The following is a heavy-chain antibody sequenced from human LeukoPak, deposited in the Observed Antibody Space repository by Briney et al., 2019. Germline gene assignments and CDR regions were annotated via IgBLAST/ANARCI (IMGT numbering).Heavy chain of an antibody. J-gene: IGHJ6*02. CDR2: IYTSRST. CDR1: GDSITNYY. CDR3: ARGCSSTRCWLRMDV. V-gene: IGHV4-4*07. D-gene: IGHD2-2*01. Sequence: SETLSLTCTVSGDSITNYYWSWIRQPAGQGLECIGRIYTSRSTSYNPSLNSPVTMSIDTSKNQFSLKLSPLNAADQAVYYCARGCSSTRCWLRMDVWGQGTTVTVSS.